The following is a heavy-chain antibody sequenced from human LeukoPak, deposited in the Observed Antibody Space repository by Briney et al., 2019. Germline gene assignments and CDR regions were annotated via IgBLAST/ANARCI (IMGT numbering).Heavy chain of an antibody. J-gene: IGHJ5*02. CDR1: GFTFSSYW. V-gene: IGHV3-7*04. CDR2: INQDGSGK. D-gene: IGHD1-1*01. CDR3: ARVKTGTTNWFDP. Sequence: GGSLRLSCAASGFTFSSYWMCWVRQAPGKGLEWVATINQDGSGKYYVDSVKGRFSISRDNAKNSLHLQMSSLRAKDTAVHYCARVKTGTTNWFDPWGQGTLVTVSS.